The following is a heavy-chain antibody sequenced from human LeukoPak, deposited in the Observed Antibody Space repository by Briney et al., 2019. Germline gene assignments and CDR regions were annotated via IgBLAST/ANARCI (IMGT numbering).Heavy chain of an antibody. Sequence: SETLSLTCTVSGGSISSYYWSWIRQPAGKGLEWIGRIYTSGSTNYNPSLKSRVTMSVDTSKNQFSLKLSSVTAADTAVYYCARNNYYGSGRRWFDPWGQGTLVSVSS. CDR1: GGSISSYY. CDR3: ARNNYYGSGRRWFDP. J-gene: IGHJ5*02. D-gene: IGHD3-10*01. CDR2: IYTSGST. V-gene: IGHV4-4*07.